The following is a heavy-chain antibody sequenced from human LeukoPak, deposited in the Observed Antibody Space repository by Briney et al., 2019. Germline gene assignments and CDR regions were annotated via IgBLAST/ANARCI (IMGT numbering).Heavy chain of an antibody. V-gene: IGHV1-46*01. CDR1: GYTFTSYY. CDR3: ARERDSSGPAITSYFQH. D-gene: IGHD3-22*01. Sequence: ASVKVSCKASGYTFTSYYMHWVRQAPEQGLEWMGIINPSGGSTSYAQKFQGRVTMTRDTSTSTVYMELSSLRPEDTAVYYCARERDSSGPAITSYFQHWGQGTLVTVSS. CDR2: INPSGGST. J-gene: IGHJ1*01.